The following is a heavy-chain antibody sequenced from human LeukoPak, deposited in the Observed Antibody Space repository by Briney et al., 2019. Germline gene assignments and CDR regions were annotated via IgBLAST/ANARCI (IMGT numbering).Heavy chain of an antibody. D-gene: IGHD5-18*01. V-gene: IGHV4-39*01. J-gene: IGHJ4*02. CDR2: IYYSGST. Sequence: PSETLSLTCTVSGGSISSSSYYWGWIRQPPGKGLEWIGSIYYSGSTYYNPSLKSRVTISVDTSKNQFSLKLSSVTAADTAVYYCARGNSYGPGDFDSWGQGTLVTVSS. CDR3: ARGNSYGPGDFDS. CDR1: GGSISSSSYY.